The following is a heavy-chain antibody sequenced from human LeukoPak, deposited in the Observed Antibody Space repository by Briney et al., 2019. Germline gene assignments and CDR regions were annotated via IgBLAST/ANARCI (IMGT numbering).Heavy chain of an antibody. J-gene: IGHJ5*02. CDR3: ASGGVNCSSTSCYAAGNNWFDP. V-gene: IGHV1-69*05. CDR1: GGTFSSYA. Sequence: GASVKVSCKASGGTFSSYAISWVRQAPGQGLEWMGGIIPIFGTANYAQKFQGRVTITTDESTSTAYMELSSLRSEDTAVYYCASGGVNCSSTSCYAAGNNWFDPWGQGTLVTVSS. D-gene: IGHD2-2*01. CDR2: IIPIFGTA.